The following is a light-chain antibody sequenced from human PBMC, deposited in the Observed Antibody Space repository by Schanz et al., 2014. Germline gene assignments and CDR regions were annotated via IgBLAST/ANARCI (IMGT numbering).Light chain of an antibody. J-gene: IGLJ2*01. Sequence: QSALTQPPSASGSPGQSVTISCTGTSSDIGGYNYVSWHQQPPGTAPKLMIYEVSNRPSGVPDRFSGSKSGNTASLTISGLQAEDEADYYCSSYTSSSTFVVFGGGTKLTVL. CDR1: SSDIGGYNY. V-gene: IGLV2-18*02. CDR2: EVS. CDR3: SSYTSSSTFVV.